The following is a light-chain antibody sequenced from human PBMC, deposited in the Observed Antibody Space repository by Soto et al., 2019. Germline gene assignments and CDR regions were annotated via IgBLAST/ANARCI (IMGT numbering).Light chain of an antibody. V-gene: IGLV2-14*01. J-gene: IGLJ1*01. CDR1: SSDVGAYNY. CDR2: EVS. Sequence: QSVLTQPASVSGSPGQSITISCTGTSSDVGAYNYVSWYQQHPGKAPKLMIYEVSNRPSGVSNRFSGSKSGNTASLTISGLQAEYDADYHCSLYISSSTYVFGTGPNATVL. CDR3: SLYISSSTYV.